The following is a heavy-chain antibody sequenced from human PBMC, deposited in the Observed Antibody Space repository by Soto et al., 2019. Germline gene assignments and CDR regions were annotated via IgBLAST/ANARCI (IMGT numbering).Heavy chain of an antibody. V-gene: IGHV3-30*18. CDR2: ISYDGSNK. CDR1: GFTFSSYG. CDR3: AKDEPLSSSWLGYFDY. D-gene: IGHD6-13*01. Sequence: QVQLVESGGGVVQPGRSLRLSCAASGFTFSSYGMHWVRQAPGKGLEWVAVISYDGSNKYYADSVKGRFTISRDNSKNRVYRQMNSLRAEDTAVYYCAKDEPLSSSWLGYFDYWGQGTLVTVSS. J-gene: IGHJ4*02.